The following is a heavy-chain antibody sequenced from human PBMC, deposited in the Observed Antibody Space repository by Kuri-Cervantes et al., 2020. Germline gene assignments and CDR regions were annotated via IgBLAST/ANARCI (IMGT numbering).Heavy chain of an antibody. D-gene: IGHD2-2*01. CDR2: IYYRGNT. J-gene: IGHJ5*02. Sequence: GSLRLSCTVSGGSISSHYWSWIRQPPGKGLEWIAYIYYRGNTNYNPSLKSRVTMSVDTSKNQFSLKLSSVTAADTAVYYCATRGRGEARYCSSTSCYEGWFDPWGQGTLVTVSS. V-gene: IGHV4-59*11. CDR3: ATRGRGEARYCSSTSCYEGWFDP. CDR1: GGSISSHY.